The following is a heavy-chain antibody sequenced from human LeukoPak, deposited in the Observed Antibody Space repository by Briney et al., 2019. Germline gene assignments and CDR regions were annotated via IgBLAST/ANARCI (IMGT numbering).Heavy chain of an antibody. CDR1: GGSISSGDYY. J-gene: IGHJ4*02. CDR3: ARVIWFKREPLYFDY. V-gene: IGHV4-61*08. Sequence: SETLSLTCTVSGGSISSGDYYWSWIRQPPGKGLEWIGYIYCSGSTNYNPSLKSRVTISVDTSKNQFSLKLSSVTAADTAVYYCARVIWFKREPLYFDYWGQGTLVTVSS. CDR2: IYCSGST. D-gene: IGHD1-26*01.